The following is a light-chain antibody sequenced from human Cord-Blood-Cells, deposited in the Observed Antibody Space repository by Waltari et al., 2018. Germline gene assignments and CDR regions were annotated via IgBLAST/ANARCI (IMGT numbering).Light chain of an antibody. V-gene: IGKV1-39*01. CDR1: QSISSY. Sequence: DIQMTQSPSSLSASVGERVTIPYRASQSISSYLNWYQQKPGKAPKLLIYAASSLQSGVPSRFSGSGSGTDFTLTISSLQPEDFATYYCQQSYSTPFTFGPGTKVDIK. J-gene: IGKJ3*01. CDR2: AAS. CDR3: QQSYSTPFT.